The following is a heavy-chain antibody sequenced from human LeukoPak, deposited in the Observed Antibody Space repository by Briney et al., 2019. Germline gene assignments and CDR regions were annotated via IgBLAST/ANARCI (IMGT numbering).Heavy chain of an antibody. Sequence: GGSLRLSCAASGFTFSSYAMGWVRQAPGEGLEWVSGITSSGGTTYYADSVKGRFTISRDNSKNTLYLQMNSLRAEDTAVYYCARRYCSGGSCYADFDYWGQGTLVTVSS. CDR3: ARRYCSGGSCYADFDY. V-gene: IGHV3-23*01. J-gene: IGHJ4*02. CDR1: GFTFSSYA. CDR2: ITSSGGTT. D-gene: IGHD2-15*01.